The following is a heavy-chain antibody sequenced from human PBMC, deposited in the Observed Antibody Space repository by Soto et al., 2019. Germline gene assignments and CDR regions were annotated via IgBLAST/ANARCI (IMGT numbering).Heavy chain of an antibody. CDR1: GGSISSGGYY. CDR2: IYYSGST. Sequence: SETLSLTCTVSGGSISSGGYYWSWIRQHPGKGLEWIGYIYYSGSTYYNPSLKSRVTISVDTSKNQFSLKLSSVTAADTAVYYCARASTILHYYDSSGYPRNYFHYCGQGTLVTVSS. J-gene: IGHJ4*02. CDR3: ARASTILHYYDSSGYPRNYFHY. D-gene: IGHD3-22*01. V-gene: IGHV4-31*03.